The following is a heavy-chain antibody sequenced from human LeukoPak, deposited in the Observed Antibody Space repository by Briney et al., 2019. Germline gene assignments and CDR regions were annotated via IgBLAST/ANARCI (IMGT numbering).Heavy chain of an antibody. J-gene: IGHJ6*03. V-gene: IGHV1-18*01. D-gene: IGHD5-12*01. Sequence: ASVKVSCKASGYTFINYGITWVRQAPGQGLEWMGWISAYNGNTNYAQKLQGRVTMTTDTSTSTAYMELRSLRSDDTAVYYCARQLSGYENYYYYYYVDVWGKGTTVTVSS. CDR3: ARQLSGYENYYYYYYVDV. CDR1: GYTFINYG. CDR2: ISAYNGNT.